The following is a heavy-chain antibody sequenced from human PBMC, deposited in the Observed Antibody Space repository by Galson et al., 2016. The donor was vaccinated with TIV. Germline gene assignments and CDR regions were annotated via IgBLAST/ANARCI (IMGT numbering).Heavy chain of an antibody. J-gene: IGHJ4*02. D-gene: IGHD3-3*01. CDR3: ARTQSPVLITGRYYDD. CDR1: GFSLTTSGMC. Sequence: PALVKPTQTLTLTCTFSGFSLTTSGMCVTWIRQPPGKALEWLALIDWDDDKYYSTSLKTRLTISKDTSKDQVVLTLPNLDPADTATYFCARTQSPVLITGRYYDDWGQGILVTVSS. CDR2: IDWDDDK. V-gene: IGHV2-70*01.